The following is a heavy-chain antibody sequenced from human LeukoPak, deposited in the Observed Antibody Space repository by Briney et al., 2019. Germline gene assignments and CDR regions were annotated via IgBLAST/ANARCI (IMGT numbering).Heavy chain of an antibody. J-gene: IGHJ3*02. Sequence: PGRSLRLSCGASGFTFNMFAIHWVRQAPGKGLEWVAVISYDGDNKYYADSVKGRFTISRDNSKNTLYLQMNSLRAKDTAVYYCASGIVVGGDAFDIWGQGTMVTVSS. CDR2: ISYDGDNK. D-gene: IGHD2-15*01. CDR1: GFTFNMFA. V-gene: IGHV3-30*04. CDR3: ASGIVVGGDAFDI.